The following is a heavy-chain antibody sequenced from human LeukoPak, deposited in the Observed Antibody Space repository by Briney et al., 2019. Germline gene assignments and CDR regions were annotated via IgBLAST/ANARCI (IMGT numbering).Heavy chain of an antibody. CDR3: ARVGRGGITMVRGVIGHLDYFDY. V-gene: IGHV4-34*01. Sequence: SETLSLTCAVYGGSFSGYYWSWIRQPPGKGLEWIGEINHSGGTNYNPSLKSRVTISVNTSKNQFSLKLSSVTAADTAVYYCARVGRGGITMVRGVIGHLDYFDYWGQGTLVTVSS. D-gene: IGHD3-10*01. CDR2: INHSGGT. J-gene: IGHJ4*02. CDR1: GGSFSGYY.